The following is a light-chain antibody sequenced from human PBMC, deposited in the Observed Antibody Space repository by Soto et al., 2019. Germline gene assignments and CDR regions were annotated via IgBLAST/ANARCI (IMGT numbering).Light chain of an antibody. V-gene: IGKV1-5*03. J-gene: IGKJ1*01. CDR2: ETS. Sequence: DLQMTQSPSTLSASVGDRVSISCRASQTIGRWLAWYQQKPGKVPKLLIYETSTLESGVPSRFSGSGSGTEFTLTISSLQPDDFATYYCQQYNSYSPPFGQGTKVEVK. CDR3: QQYNSYSPP. CDR1: QTIGRW.